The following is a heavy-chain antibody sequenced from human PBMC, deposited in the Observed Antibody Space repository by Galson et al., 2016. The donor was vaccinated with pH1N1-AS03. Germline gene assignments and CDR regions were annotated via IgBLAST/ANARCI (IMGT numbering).Heavy chain of an antibody. CDR1: GFTFNCA. D-gene: IGHD2-8*01. CDR3: AKDWIAVNGMYDPFDY. V-gene: IGHV3-23*01. Sequence: SLRLSCAASGFTFNCAMSWVRQAPGRGLEWVSAISGSGDNTFYEDSVRGRFTISRDNSKNTLYLQMNSLRPEDTAVYYCAKDWIAVNGMYDPFDYWGQGSLVTVSS. J-gene: IGHJ4*02. CDR2: ISGSGDNT.